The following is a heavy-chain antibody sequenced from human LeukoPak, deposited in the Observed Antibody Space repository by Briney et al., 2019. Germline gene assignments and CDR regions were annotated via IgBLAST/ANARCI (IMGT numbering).Heavy chain of an antibody. V-gene: IGHV1-69*13. CDR2: IIPIFGTA. J-gene: IGHJ6*02. CDR3: ARTVVAGDYYYYGMDV. CDR1: GGTFSSYA. Sequence: ASVKVSCKASGGTFSSYAISWVRQASGQGLEWMGGIIPIFGTANYAQKFQGRVTITADESTSTAYMELSSLRSEDTAVYYCARTVVAGDYYYYGMDVWGQGTTVTVSS. D-gene: IGHD6-19*01.